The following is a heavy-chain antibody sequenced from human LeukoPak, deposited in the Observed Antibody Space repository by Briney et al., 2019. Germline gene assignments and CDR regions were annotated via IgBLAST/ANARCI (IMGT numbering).Heavy chain of an antibody. CDR2: ISSSGSTI. J-gene: IGHJ4*02. Sequence: GGSLRLSCAASGFTFSSYEMNWVRQAPGKGLEWVSYISSSGSTIYYADSVKGRFTISRDNAKNSLDLLMNSLRVEDTATYFCAGGHMVRGLTAFDFWGQGTLVTVSS. CDR3: AGGHMVRGLTAFDF. CDR1: GFTFSSYE. D-gene: IGHD3-10*01. V-gene: IGHV3-48*03.